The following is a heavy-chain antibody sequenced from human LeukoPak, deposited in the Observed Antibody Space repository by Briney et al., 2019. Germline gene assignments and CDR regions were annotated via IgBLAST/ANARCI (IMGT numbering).Heavy chain of an antibody. J-gene: IGHJ4*02. CDR3: AGIPTDMGKYSSSWFSPYYFDY. CDR1: GFTFSSYW. Sequence: PGGSLRLSCAASGFTFSSYWMSWVRQAPGKGLEWVANIKQDGSEKYYVDSVKGRLTISRDNAKNSLYLQMNSLRAEDTAVYYCAGIPTDMGKYSSSWFSPYYFDYWGQGTLVTVSS. D-gene: IGHD6-13*01. V-gene: IGHV3-7*01. CDR2: IKQDGSEK.